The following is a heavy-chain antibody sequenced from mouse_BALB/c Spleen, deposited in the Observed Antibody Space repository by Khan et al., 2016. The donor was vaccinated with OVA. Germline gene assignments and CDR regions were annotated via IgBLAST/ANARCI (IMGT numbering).Heavy chain of an antibody. CDR2: ILPGSGSS. V-gene: IGHV1-9*01. J-gene: IGHJ1*01. D-gene: IGHD2-1*01. CDR1: DYTFNSYW. CDR3: SRYGNHWYFDV. Sequence: QVQLKESGPELMKPGASVKISCKATDYTFNSYWIEWVKQRPGHGLEWIGEILPGSGSSNYNEKFKGKATFTADTSSNTAYMQLSSLISEDSAVYYCSRYGNHWYFDVWGAGTTVTVSS.